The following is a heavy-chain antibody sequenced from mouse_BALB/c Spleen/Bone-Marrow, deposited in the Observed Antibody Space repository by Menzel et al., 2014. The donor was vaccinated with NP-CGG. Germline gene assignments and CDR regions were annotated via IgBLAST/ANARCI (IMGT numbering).Heavy chain of an antibody. CDR2: ISSGSSTI. D-gene: IGHD1-1*01. V-gene: IGHV5-17*02. Sequence: EVQLVESGGGLVQPGGSRKLSCAASGFTFSSFGMHWVRQAPEKGLEWVAYISSGSSTIYYADTVKGRFTISRDNPKNTLFLQMTSLRSEDTAMYYCASSPYGYFDYWGQGTTLTVFS. J-gene: IGHJ2*01. CDR3: ASSPYGYFDY. CDR1: GFTFSSFG.